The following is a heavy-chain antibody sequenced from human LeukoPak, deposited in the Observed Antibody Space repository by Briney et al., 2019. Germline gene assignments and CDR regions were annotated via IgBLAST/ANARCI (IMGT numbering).Heavy chain of an antibody. CDR1: GFTFSDYS. J-gene: IGHJ4*02. CDR2: IDGSGDTI. CDR3: SRRFDC. Sequence: GGSLRLSCAASGFTFSDYSMNWVRQAPVKGLEWVSYIDGSGDTIYYADSVKGRFTISRDNAKNSLDLQMNSLRDEDTAVYYYSRRFDCWGQGTLVTVSS. V-gene: IGHV3-48*02.